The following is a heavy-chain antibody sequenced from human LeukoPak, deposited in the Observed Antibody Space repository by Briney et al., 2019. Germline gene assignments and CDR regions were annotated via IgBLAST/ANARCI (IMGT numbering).Heavy chain of an antibody. CDR2: ISSSSSYI. CDR1: GFTFSSYS. D-gene: IGHD2-15*01. V-gene: IGHV3-21*01. J-gene: IGHJ4*02. CDR3: ARGQYCSGGSCYHDS. Sequence: KPGGSLRLSCAASGFTFSSYSMNWVRQAPGKGLEWVSSISSSSSYIYYADSVKGRFTISRDNAKNSLYLQMDSLRDEDTAVYYCARGQYCSGGSCYHDSWGQGTLVTVSS.